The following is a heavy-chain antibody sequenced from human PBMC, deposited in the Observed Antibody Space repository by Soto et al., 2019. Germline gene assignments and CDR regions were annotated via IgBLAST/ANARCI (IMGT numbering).Heavy chain of an antibody. Sequence: GASVKVSCKASGGTFSSYAISWVRQAPGQGLEWMGGIIPIFGTANYAQKFQGRVTITADKSTSTAYMELSSLRSEDTAVYYCARERWEWDLLLVFYGMDVWGQGTTVTVSS. V-gene: IGHV1-69*06. CDR2: IIPIFGTA. J-gene: IGHJ6*02. CDR1: GGTFSSYA. D-gene: IGHD1-26*01. CDR3: ARERWEWDLLLVFYGMDV.